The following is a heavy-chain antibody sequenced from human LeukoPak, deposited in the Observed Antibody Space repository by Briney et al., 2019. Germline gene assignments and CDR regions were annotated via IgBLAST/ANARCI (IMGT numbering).Heavy chain of an antibody. D-gene: IGHD1-1*01. J-gene: IGHJ4*02. CDR2: ISYDGSNK. Sequence: SGRSLRLSCAASGFTFSSYGMHWVGHAPGKGLEWVAVISYDGSNKYYADSVKGRFTISRDNSKNTLYLQMNSLRAEDTAVYYCAGYGKSKLDYWGQGTLVTVSS. V-gene: IGHV3-30*03. CDR3: AGYGKSKLDY. CDR1: GFTFSSYG.